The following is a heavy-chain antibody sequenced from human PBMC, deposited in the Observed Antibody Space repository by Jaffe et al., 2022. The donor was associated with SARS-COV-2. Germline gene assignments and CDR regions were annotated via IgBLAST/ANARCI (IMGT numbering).Heavy chain of an antibody. D-gene: IGHD3-22*01. V-gene: IGHV3-49*05. J-gene: IGHJ4*02. CDR1: GFTFGDYA. CDR3: TRVIYYRPYYYDSSGLYVDY. CDR2: IRSKAYGGTT. Sequence: EVQLVESGGGLVKPGRSLRLSCTASGFTFGDYAMSWFRQAPGKGLEWVGFIRSKAYGGTTEYAASVKGRFTISRDDSKSIAYLQMNSLKTEDTAVYYCTRVIYYRPYYYDSSGLYVDYWGQGTLVTVSS.